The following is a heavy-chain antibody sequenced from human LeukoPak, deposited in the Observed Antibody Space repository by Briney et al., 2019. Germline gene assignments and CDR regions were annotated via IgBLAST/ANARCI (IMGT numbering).Heavy chain of an antibody. V-gene: IGHV4-39*01. J-gene: IGHJ4*02. Sequence: SETLSLTCTVSGDSISSSGYYWGWIRQPPGKGLEWIGSIHYSGSTYYNPSFKSLISVDTSKNQFSLKLTSVTAADTAVYYCARHGRGNVSPILYWGQGTLVTVSS. CDR2: IHYSGST. CDR1: GDSISSSGYY. CDR3: ARHGRGNVSPILY. D-gene: IGHD1-26*01.